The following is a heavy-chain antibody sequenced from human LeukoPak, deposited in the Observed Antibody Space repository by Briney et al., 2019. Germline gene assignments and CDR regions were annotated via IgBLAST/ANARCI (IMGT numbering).Heavy chain of an antibody. V-gene: IGHV3-53*01. CDR3: AKRVIAVADPSADY. CDR1: GFTVSTNY. J-gene: IGHJ4*02. Sequence: GGSLRLSCAASGFTVSTNYMSWVRQAPGKGLEWVSVIYTDSKTYYADSVKGRFTISRDNSKNTLYLQMNSLRAEDTAVYYCAKRVIAVADPSADYWGQGTLVTVSS. CDR2: IYTDSKT. D-gene: IGHD6-19*01.